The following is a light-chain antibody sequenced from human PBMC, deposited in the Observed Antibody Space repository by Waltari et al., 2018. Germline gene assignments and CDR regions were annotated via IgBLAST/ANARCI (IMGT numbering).Light chain of an antibody. J-gene: IGKJ1*01. CDR2: EAS. CDR3: QRYNSYPRT. V-gene: IGKV1-5*03. CDR1: QSIGSW. Sequence: DIQMPQSHSTLSASIGDTATIPCRATQSIGSWLAWYQQKPGKAPNLLIYEASRLESGVPSRFSGSGSGTEFTLTISSLQPDDFATYYCQRYNSYPRTFGQGTKVEIK.